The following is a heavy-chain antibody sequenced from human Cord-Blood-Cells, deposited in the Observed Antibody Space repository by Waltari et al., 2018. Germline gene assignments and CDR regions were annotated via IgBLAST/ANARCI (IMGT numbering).Heavy chain of an antibody. J-gene: IGHJ3*02. Sequence: QLQLQESGPGLVKPSETLSLTCTVSGGSISSSSYYWGWIRQPPGKGLEWIGSIYYSGRPYYNPALKSRVTISVDTSKNQFSLKLSSVTAADTAVYYCARADSSSWYDAFDIWGQGTMVTVSS. CDR1: GGSISSSSYY. CDR3: ARADSSSWYDAFDI. D-gene: IGHD6-13*01. CDR2: IYYSGRP. V-gene: IGHV4-39*01.